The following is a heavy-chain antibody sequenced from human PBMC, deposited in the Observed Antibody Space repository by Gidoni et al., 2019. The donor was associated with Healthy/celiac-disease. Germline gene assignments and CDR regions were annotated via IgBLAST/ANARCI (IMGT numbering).Heavy chain of an antibody. D-gene: IGHD6-19*01. CDR2: ISGSGGST. Sequence: EVQLLESGGGLVQPGGSLRLSCAASGFPFTRYAMSWVRQAPGKGLEWVSAISGSGGSTYYADSVKGRFTISRDNSKNTLYLQMNSLRAEDTAVYYCAKEVIAVAGTSFNVIDYWGQGTLVTVSS. CDR1: GFPFTRYA. J-gene: IGHJ4*02. CDR3: AKEVIAVAGTSFNVIDY. V-gene: IGHV3-23*01.